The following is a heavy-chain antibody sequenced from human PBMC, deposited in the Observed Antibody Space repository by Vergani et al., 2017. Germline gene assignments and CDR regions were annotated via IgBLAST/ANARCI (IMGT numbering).Heavy chain of an antibody. V-gene: IGHV3-33*01. D-gene: IGHD2-2*01. CDR2: IWYDGSNK. Sequence: QVQLVESGGGVVQPGRSLRLSCAASGFTFISYGMHWVRQAPGKGLEWVAVIWYDGSNKYYADSVKGRFTISRDNSKNTLYLQMNSLRAEDTAVYYCARGSYCSSTSCYYYFDYWGQGTLVTVSS. CDR3: ARGSYCSSTSCYYYFDY. CDR1: GFTFISYG. J-gene: IGHJ4*02.